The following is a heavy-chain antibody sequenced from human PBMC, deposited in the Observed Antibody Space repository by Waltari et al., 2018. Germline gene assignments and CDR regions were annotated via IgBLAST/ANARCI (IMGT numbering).Heavy chain of an antibody. CDR1: GFTFSSYA. CDR3: AKVYNYYYYYMDV. Sequence: EVQLLESGGGLVQPGGSLRLSCAASGFTFSSYAMSWVRQAPGKGLEWVSVIYSGGSTYYADSVKGRFTTSRDNSKNTLYLQMNSLRAEDTAVYYCAKVYNYYYYYMDVWGKGTTVTVSS. J-gene: IGHJ6*03. V-gene: IGHV3-23*03. CDR2: IYSGGST. D-gene: IGHD1-20*01.